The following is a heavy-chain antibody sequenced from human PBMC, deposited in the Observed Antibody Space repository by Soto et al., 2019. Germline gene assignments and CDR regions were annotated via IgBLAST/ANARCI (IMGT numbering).Heavy chain of an antibody. Sequence: EVQLLESGGGLVQPGGSLRLSCAASGFTFSSYAMSWVRQAPGKGLEWVSAISGSGGSTYYADSVKGRFTISRDNSKNTLYLQMNSLRAEDTAVYYCAKDGWTVPKYYDFPPGALPDYWGQGTLVTVSS. D-gene: IGHD3-3*01. CDR3: AKDGWTVPKYYDFPPGALPDY. V-gene: IGHV3-23*01. CDR1: GFTFSSYA. J-gene: IGHJ4*02. CDR2: ISGSGGST.